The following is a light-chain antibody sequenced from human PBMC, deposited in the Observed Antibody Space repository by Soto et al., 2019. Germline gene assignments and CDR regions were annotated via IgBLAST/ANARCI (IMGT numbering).Light chain of an antibody. CDR3: SSYTSTNTPYV. CDR1: SSDVGGYNY. V-gene: IGLV2-14*01. CDR2: EVS. Sequence: QSVLTQPASVSASPGQSITISCTGTSSDVGGYNYVSWFQQHPGKAPKLMIYEVSNRPSGVSNRFSGSKSDNTASLTISGLQAEDEADYYRSSYTSTNTPYVFGTGTKVTVL. J-gene: IGLJ1*01.